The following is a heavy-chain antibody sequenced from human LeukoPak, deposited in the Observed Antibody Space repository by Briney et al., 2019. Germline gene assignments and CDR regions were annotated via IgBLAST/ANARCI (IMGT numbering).Heavy chain of an antibody. V-gene: IGHV3-53*01. D-gene: IGHD3-3*01. J-gene: IGHJ3*02. Sequence: GGSLRLSCAASGFTFSSNYMSWVRQAPGKGLEWVSVIYSGGSTYYADSVKGRFTISRGNSKNTLYLQMNSLRAEDTAVYYCAREQSGFGAFDIWGQGTMVTVSS. CDR3: AREQSGFGAFDI. CDR1: GFTFSSNY. CDR2: IYSGGST.